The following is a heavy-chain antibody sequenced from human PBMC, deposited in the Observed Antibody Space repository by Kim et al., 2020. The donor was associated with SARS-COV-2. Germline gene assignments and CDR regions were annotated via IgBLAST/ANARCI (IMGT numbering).Heavy chain of an antibody. CDR3: AKAGSGWSLYYYGMDV. CDR1: GFTFDDYA. J-gene: IGHJ6*02. D-gene: IGHD6-19*01. CDR2: ISWNSGSI. Sequence: GGSLRLSCAASGFTFDDYAMHWVRQAPGKGLEWVSGISWNSGSIGYADSVKGRFTISRDNAKNSLYLQMNSLIAEDTALYYCAKAGSGWSLYYYGMDVWGQGTTVTVSS. V-gene: IGHV3-9*01.